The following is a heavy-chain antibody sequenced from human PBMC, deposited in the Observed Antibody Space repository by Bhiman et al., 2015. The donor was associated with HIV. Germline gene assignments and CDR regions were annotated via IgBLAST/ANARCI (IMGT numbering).Heavy chain of an antibody. CDR1: GFTFSSHS. Sequence: EVQLVESGGGLVKPGGSLRLSCAASGFTFSSHSMNWVRQAPGKGLEWVSSISSSSYYIYYADSVKGRFTISRDNAKNSLYLQMNSLRAEDTAVYYCAREGPYSSSDGMDVWGQGDHGHRLL. CDR3: AREGPYSSSDGMDV. CDR2: ISSSSYYI. D-gene: IGHD6-6*01. V-gene: IGHV3-21*03. J-gene: IGHJ6*02.